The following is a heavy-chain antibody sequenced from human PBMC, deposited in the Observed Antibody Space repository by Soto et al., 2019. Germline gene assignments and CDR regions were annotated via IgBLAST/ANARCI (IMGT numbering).Heavy chain of an antibody. CDR1: GFTFSSYG. CDR3: AKDSITGTTYYYYGMDV. J-gene: IGHJ6*02. Sequence: QVQLVESGGGVVQPGRSLRLSCAASGFTFSSYGMHWVRKAPGKGLEWVAVISYDGSNKYYADSVKGRFTISRDNSKNTLYLQMNSLRAEDTAVYYCAKDSITGTTYYYYGMDVWGQGTTVTVSS. D-gene: IGHD1-20*01. CDR2: ISYDGSNK. V-gene: IGHV3-30*18.